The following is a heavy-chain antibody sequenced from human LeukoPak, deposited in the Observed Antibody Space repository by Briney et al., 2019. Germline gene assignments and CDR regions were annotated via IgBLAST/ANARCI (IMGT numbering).Heavy chain of an antibody. Sequence: GGSLRLSCAASGFIFSSYSMNWVRHAPGKGLEWVSSISSTSTYIHYADSLKGRFTISRDNARNSLYLQINSLRVEDTAVYYCAKVQRGEMATFDYWGQGALVTVSS. CDR2: ISSTSTYI. D-gene: IGHD5-24*01. V-gene: IGHV3-21*01. J-gene: IGHJ4*02. CDR1: GFIFSSYS. CDR3: AKVQRGEMATFDY.